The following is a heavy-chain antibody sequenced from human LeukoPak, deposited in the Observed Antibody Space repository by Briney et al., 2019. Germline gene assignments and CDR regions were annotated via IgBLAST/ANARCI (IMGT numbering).Heavy chain of an antibody. Sequence: ASVKVSCKASGGTFSSYAISWVRQAPGQGLEWMGGIIPIFGTANYAQKFQGRVTITTDESTSTAYMELSSLRSEDTAVYYRARAAKQWLVPGSRIFDYWGQGTLVTVSS. CDR1: GGTFSSYA. J-gene: IGHJ4*02. CDR2: IIPIFGTA. V-gene: IGHV1-69*05. D-gene: IGHD6-19*01. CDR3: ARAAKQWLVPGSRIFDY.